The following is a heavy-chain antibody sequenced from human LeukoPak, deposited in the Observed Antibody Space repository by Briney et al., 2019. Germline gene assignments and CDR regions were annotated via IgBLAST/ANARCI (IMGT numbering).Heavy chain of an antibody. D-gene: IGHD5-24*01. CDR3: AVLTGEMATITGNY. CDR2: IVVGSGNT. V-gene: IGHV1-58*02. CDR1: GFTFTSSA. J-gene: IGHJ4*02. Sequence: SVKVSCKASGFTFTSSAMQWVRQARGQRLEWIGWIVVGSGNTNYAQKFQERATITKTRSTTTASMKLSSRRSDATAVCYCAVLTGEMATITGNYWGQGTLVTVSS.